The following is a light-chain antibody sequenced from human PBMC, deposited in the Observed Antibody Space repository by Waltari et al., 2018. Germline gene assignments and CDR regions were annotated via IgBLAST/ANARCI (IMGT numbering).Light chain of an antibody. V-gene: IGLV2-14*03. J-gene: IGLJ2*01. CDR3: SSYTSSSTLV. Sequence: QSALTQPAPVSGSPGRSITISCTGTSSDVGGYSHVCCYQQHPGKAPKLMIYDVSNRPSGVSNRFSGSKSGNTASLTISGLQAEDEADYYCSSYTSSSTLVFGGGTKLTVL. CDR1: SSDVGGYSH. CDR2: DVS.